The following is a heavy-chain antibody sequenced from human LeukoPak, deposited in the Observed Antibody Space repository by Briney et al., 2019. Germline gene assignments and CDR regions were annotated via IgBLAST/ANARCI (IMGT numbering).Heavy chain of an antibody. Sequence: SEILSLTRTVAGGSSSTDYWSWSRQPPGKGLEWIGYVYDSGSTNYNPSLKSRATISVDTSKNQFSLNLSSVTAADTAVYYCASASGGWEYFRHWGQGTLVTVSS. CDR3: ASASGGWEYFRH. J-gene: IGHJ1*01. CDR2: VYDSGST. V-gene: IGHV4-59*01. D-gene: IGHD2-15*01. CDR1: GGSSSTDY.